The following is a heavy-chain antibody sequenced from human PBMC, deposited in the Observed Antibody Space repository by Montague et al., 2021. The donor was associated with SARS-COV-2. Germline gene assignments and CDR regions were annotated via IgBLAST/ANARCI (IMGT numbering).Heavy chain of an antibody. CDR3: ARVMSGYSGYDLRLIYYYHGMDV. CDR1: GFTFGDYG. CDR2: INWNGGST. J-gene: IGHJ6*02. D-gene: IGHD5-12*01. Sequence: SLRLSCAASGFTFGDYGMSWVRQAPGKGLEWVSGINWNGGSTGYADPVKGRFTISRDNAKNSLYLQMNSLRAEDTALYYCARVMSGYSGYDLRLIYYYHGMDVWGQGTTVTVSS. V-gene: IGHV3-20*04.